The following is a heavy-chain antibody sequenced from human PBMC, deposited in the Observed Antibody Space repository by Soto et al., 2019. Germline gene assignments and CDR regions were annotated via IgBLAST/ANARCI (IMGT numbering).Heavy chain of an antibody. J-gene: IGHJ4*02. CDR1: GGSISSGEYY. Sequence: SETLSLTCTVSGGSISSGEYYWTWIRQPPGKGLEWIGYISYSGSTHYSPSLKSRVSITVDTSKNQFSLNLASVSAEDTAVYYCARRYAGNFDYWGQGTLVTVSS. CDR2: ISYSGST. V-gene: IGHV4-30-4*01. D-gene: IGHD2-8*01. CDR3: ARRYAGNFDY.